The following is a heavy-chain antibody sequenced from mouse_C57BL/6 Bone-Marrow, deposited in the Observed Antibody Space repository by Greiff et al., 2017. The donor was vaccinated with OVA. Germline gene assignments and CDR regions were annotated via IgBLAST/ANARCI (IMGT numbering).Heavy chain of an antibody. CDR1: GFTFSSYG. CDR2: ISSGGSYT. CDR3: ARSILYYAMDY. Sequence: EVQRVESGGDLVKPGGSLKLSCAASGFTFSSYGMSWVRQTPDKRLEWVATISSGGSYTYYPDSVQGRFTISRDNAKNTLYLQMSSLKSEDTAMYYCARSILYYAMDYWGQGTSVTVSS. J-gene: IGHJ4*01. V-gene: IGHV5-6*01.